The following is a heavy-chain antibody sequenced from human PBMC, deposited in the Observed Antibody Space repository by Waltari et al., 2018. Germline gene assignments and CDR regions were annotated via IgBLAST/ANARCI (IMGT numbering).Heavy chain of an antibody. CDR3: ARSRRAAALPVMATIWVCDY. V-gene: IGHV4-4*09. Sequence: QVQLQESGPGLVKPSETLSLTCTLSGGSISTYYWSWIRQSPGKGLEWIGYIYTSGSTSYNPSLKSRVTISVDTSKNQFSLKLTSVAAADTAVYYCARSRRAAALPVMATIWVCDYWGQGTLVTVSS. J-gene: IGHJ4*02. CDR2: IYTSGST. D-gene: IGHD5-12*01. CDR1: GGSISTYY.